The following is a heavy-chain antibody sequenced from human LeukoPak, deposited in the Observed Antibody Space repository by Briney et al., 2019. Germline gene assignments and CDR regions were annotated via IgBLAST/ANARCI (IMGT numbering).Heavy chain of an antibody. D-gene: IGHD1-1*01. J-gene: IGHJ4*02. Sequence: ASVKVSCKASGCTFTGYYMHWVRQAPGQGLEWMGWINPNSGGTNYAQKFQGRVTMTRDTSISTAYMELSRLRSDDTAVYYCARSVQLERPEDYWGQGTLVTVSS. CDR1: GCTFTGYY. CDR2: INPNSGGT. CDR3: ARSVQLERPEDY. V-gene: IGHV1-2*02.